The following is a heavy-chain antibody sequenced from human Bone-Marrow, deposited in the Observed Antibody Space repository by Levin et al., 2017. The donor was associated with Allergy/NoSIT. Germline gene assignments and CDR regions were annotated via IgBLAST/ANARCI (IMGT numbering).Heavy chain of an antibody. V-gene: IGHV3-7*01. D-gene: IGHD4-17*01. Sequence: GESLKISCATSGFTFSDYWMSWVRQAPEKGLEWVASIRQDGSEEKYADSMKGRFSISRDNAKNSAYLQMNTLRGEDTAVYYCVVTTRSRAFDFWGRGTKVTVSS. CDR3: VVTTRSRAFDF. CDR2: IRQDGSEE. J-gene: IGHJ3*01. CDR1: GFTFSDYW.